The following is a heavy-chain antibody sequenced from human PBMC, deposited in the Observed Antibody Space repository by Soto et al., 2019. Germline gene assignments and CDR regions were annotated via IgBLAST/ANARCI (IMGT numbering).Heavy chain of an antibody. D-gene: IGHD5-18*01. V-gene: IGHV3-23*01. CDR2: IGESGTPT. CDR3: ARYITGVRYYGMDV. CDR1: GFTFSSYA. Sequence: GGALRLSCAASGFTFSSYAIKWVRQAPGKGLEWVSLIGESGTPTYYADSVKGRFTISRDNSGNTLFLEMYSLRAEDTAVYYCARYITGVRYYGMDVWGQGTTVNVSS. J-gene: IGHJ6*02.